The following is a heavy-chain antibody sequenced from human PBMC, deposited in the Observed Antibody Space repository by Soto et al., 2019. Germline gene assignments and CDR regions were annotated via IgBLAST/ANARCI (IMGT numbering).Heavy chain of an antibody. V-gene: IGHV3-43*01. Sequence: GGSLRLPCAASGFTFDDYTMHWVRQAPGKGLEWVSLISWDGGSTYYADSVKGRFTISRDNSKNSLYLQMNSLRTEDTALYYCAKDRSMYSSSWYVSHYGMDVWGQGTTVTVSS. CDR1: GFTFDDYT. D-gene: IGHD6-13*01. J-gene: IGHJ6*02. CDR2: ISWDGGST. CDR3: AKDRSMYSSSWYVSHYGMDV.